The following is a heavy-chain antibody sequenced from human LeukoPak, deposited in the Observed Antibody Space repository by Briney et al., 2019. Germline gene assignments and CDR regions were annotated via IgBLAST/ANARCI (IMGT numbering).Heavy chain of an antibody. CDR2: IYPNSGGT. CDR1: GYIFTGYY. Sequence: ASVKVSCKASGYIFTGYYIHWVRQAPGQGLEWMGWIYPNSGGTNYAQKFQGSVTMTRDTYINTAYMDLSRLRSDDTAVYYCARAQSYYNYFDPWGQGTLVTVSS. D-gene: IGHD2/OR15-2a*01. V-gene: IGHV1-2*02. CDR3: ARAQSYYNYFDP. J-gene: IGHJ5*02.